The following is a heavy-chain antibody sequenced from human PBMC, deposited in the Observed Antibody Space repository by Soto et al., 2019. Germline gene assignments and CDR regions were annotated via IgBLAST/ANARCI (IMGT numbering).Heavy chain of an antibody. V-gene: IGHV3-23*01. D-gene: IGHD6-19*01. CDR3: AKELVNSGWTYFDY. CDR1: GFTFNTHA. Sequence: QLLESGGGLVQPGGSLRLSCAASGFTFNTHAMSWVRQAPGKGLEWVSAISDSGGRTYYADSVKGRFTISRDNSKNTLYLQMNSLRAEDTAVYFCAKELVNSGWTYFDYWGQGTLVTVSS. CDR2: ISDSGGRT. J-gene: IGHJ4*02.